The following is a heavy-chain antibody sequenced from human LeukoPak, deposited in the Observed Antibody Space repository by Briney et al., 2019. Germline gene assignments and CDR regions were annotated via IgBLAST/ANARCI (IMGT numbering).Heavy chain of an antibody. CDR3: ARDGDDTSGSFSPFDY. V-gene: IGHV3-53*01. D-gene: IGHD3-22*01. CDR1: GFTVSSNY. J-gene: IGHJ4*02. CDR2: IYSGGST. Sequence: PGGSLRLSCAVSGFTVSSNYMSWVRQALGKGLEWVSVIYSGGSTYYADSVKGRFTISRDNSKNTLYLQMNSLRVEDTAVYYCARDGDDTSGSFSPFDYWGQGSLVTVSS.